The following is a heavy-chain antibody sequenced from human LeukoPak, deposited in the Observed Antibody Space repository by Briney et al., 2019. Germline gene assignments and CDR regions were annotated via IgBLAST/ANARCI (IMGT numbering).Heavy chain of an antibody. CDR2: IYGSGNT. V-gene: IGHV4-59*01. CDR3: ARETSLAGFASGLGFNY. Sequence: PSETLSLTCSVSGGSISGWYWSWIRQPPGKGLEWIGYIYGSGNTNYNPSLKSRVTMSIDTSKNQFSLKLTSVTAADTATYYCARETSLAGFASGLGFNYWGQGILVTVSS. J-gene: IGHJ4*02. D-gene: IGHD6-19*01. CDR1: GGSISGWY.